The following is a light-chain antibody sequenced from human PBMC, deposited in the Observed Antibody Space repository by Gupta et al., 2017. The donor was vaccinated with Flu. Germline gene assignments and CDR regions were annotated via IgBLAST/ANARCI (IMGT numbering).Light chain of an antibody. CDR2: DAS. J-gene: IGKJ4*01. Sequence: EIVLTQSPATLSLSPGERATLSCRASQSVSSNLAWYHQKPGQAPRLLIYDASNRATGIPARFSGSGSGTDFTLTISSLEPEDFAVYYCHQHNNWPLTFGGGTNVEIK. CDR1: QSVSSN. V-gene: IGKV3-11*01. CDR3: HQHNNWPLT.